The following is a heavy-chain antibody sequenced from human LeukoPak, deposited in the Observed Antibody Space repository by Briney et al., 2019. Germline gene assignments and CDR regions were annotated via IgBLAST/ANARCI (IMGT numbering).Heavy chain of an antibody. J-gene: IGHJ6*02. Sequence: SETLSLTCAVYGGSFSGYYWSWIRQPPGKGLEWIGEINHSGSTNYNPSLKSRVTISVDTSKNQLSLKLSSVTAADTAVYYCARDGSGSYRDYGMDVWGQGTTVTVSS. V-gene: IGHV4-34*01. CDR3: ARDGSGSYRDYGMDV. D-gene: IGHD1-26*01. CDR2: INHSGST. CDR1: GGSFSGYY.